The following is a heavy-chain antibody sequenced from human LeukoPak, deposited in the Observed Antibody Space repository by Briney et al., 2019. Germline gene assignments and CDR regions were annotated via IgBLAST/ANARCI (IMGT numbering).Heavy chain of an antibody. CDR2: IGTDGAYT. CDR3: VRDGQELAFDK. V-gene: IGHV3-74*01. CDR1: GLTFSNYW. Sequence: GGSLRLSCAASGLTFSNYWMHWVRQTPEKGLVWVSRIGTDGAYTSSADSVKGRFTMSRDNAKNTLYLQMSSLRVEDTAVYYCVRDGQELAFDKWGQGTLVTVSS. D-gene: IGHD1-1*01. J-gene: IGHJ4*02.